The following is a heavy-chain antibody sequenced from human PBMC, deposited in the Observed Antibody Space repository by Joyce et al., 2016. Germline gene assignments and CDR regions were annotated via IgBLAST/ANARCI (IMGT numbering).Heavy chain of an antibody. V-gene: IGHV3-30*04. J-gene: IGHJ6*02. CDR3: ATNYHFGVVTYYYYFGMDV. CDR1: GLIFSDYA. Sequence: QEQLVESGGGVVHPGRSLRLSCACSGLIFSDYAMHWVRQAPGKGLELVALKSYDGSTKYYAYSVKGRFSISRDNSKDTLYLQMTSLRPEDTAGYYCATNYHFGVVTYYYYFGMDVWGQGTTVTVSS. CDR2: KSYDGSTK. D-gene: IGHD3-3*01.